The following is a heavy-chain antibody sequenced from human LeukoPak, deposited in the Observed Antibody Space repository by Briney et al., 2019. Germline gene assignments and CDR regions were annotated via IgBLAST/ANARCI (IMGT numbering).Heavy chain of an antibody. J-gene: IGHJ4*01. D-gene: IGHD3-10*02. Sequence: GGSLRLSCAASGFTFSSYSMNWVRQAPGKGLEWVSSISSSGSYIYYADSVKGRFTISRDNAKNSLYLQMNSLRAEDTAVYYCARGSYYVTPYFDYWGQEPWSPSPQ. CDR1: GFTFSSYS. V-gene: IGHV3-21*01. CDR2: ISSSGSYI. CDR3: ARGSYYVTPYFDY.